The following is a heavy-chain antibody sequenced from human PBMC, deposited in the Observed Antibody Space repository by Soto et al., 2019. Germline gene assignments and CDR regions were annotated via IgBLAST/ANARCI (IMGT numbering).Heavy chain of an antibody. CDR1: GFTFSDYY. CDR2: ISSSSSYT. Sequence: GGSLRLSCAASGFTFSDYYMSWIRQAPGKGLEWVSCISSSSSYTNYADSVKGRFTISRDNAKNSLYLQMNSLRAEDTAVYYCARAGTDYGGNSGNFDYWGQGTLVTVSS. CDR3: ARAGTDYGGNSGNFDY. D-gene: IGHD4-17*01. J-gene: IGHJ4*02. V-gene: IGHV3-11*06.